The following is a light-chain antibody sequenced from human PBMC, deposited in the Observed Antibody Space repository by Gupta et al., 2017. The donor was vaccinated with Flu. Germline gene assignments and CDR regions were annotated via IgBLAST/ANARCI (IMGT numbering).Light chain of an antibody. Sequence: SALTQPASVSGAPGQSITISCAGTSSDVGTYNLVSWYQQYPGKAPKPIIFEVNKRPSGVSDRFSGSKSGNTAFLTISGLQAEDEADYYCWSYAGSNTFVFGSGAKVTVL. CDR3: WSYAGSNTFV. V-gene: IGLV2-23*02. CDR1: SSDVGTYNL. J-gene: IGLJ1*01. CDR2: EVN.